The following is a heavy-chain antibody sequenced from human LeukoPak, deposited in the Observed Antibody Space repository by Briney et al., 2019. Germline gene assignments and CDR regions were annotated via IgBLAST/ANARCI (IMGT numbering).Heavy chain of an antibody. CDR2: ISGSSGST. Sequence: GGSLRLSCAASGFTFSSYAMSWVRQAPGKGLEWVSAISGSSGSTYYADSVKGRFTISRDNSKNTLYLQMNSLRAEDTAVYYCATDCSSTSCFDYWGQGTLVTVSS. CDR3: ATDCSSTSCFDY. V-gene: IGHV3-23*01. J-gene: IGHJ4*02. D-gene: IGHD2-2*01. CDR1: GFTFSSYA.